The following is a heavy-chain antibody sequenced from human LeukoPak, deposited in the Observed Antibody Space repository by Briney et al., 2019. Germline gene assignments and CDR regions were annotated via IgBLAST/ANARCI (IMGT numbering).Heavy chain of an antibody. CDR3: ASLYGEILDY. J-gene: IGHJ4*02. Sequence: GGSLRLPCAASGFTFSNYAMSWVRQAPGKGLEWVSGISGSGDSTNYADSVKGRFNISRDNSKNTLYLQMSSLRAEDTAVYYCASLYGEILDYWGERALVTVSS. CDR1: GFTFSNYA. D-gene: IGHD4-17*01. CDR2: ISGSGDST. V-gene: IGHV3-23*01.